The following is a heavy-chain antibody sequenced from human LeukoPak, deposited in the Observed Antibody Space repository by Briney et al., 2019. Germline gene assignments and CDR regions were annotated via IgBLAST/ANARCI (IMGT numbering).Heavy chain of an antibody. CDR3: ASEQPTNYYDSSGYGAFDI. CDR1: GYTFTSYY. Sequence: GASVKVSCKASGYTFTSYYMHWVRQAPGQGLEWMGIINPSGGSTSYAQKFQGRVTMTRDTSTSTVYMELSSLRSEDTAVYYCASEQPTNYYDSSGYGAFDIRGQGTMVTVSS. D-gene: IGHD3-22*01. CDR2: INPSGGST. J-gene: IGHJ3*02. V-gene: IGHV1-46*03.